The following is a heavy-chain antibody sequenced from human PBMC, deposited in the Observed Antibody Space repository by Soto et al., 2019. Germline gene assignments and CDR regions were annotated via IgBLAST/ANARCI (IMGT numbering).Heavy chain of an antibody. Sequence: SVKVSCKASGYTFTSYGISWVRQAPGQGLEWMGRIIPILGIANYAQKFQGRVTITADKSTSTAYMELSSLRSEDTAVYYCARTYCSGGSCSGQTSYYYGMDVWGQGTTVTVSS. J-gene: IGHJ6*02. V-gene: IGHV1-69*04. CDR2: IIPILGIA. CDR3: ARTYCSGGSCSGQTSYYYGMDV. CDR1: GYTFTSYG. D-gene: IGHD2-15*01.